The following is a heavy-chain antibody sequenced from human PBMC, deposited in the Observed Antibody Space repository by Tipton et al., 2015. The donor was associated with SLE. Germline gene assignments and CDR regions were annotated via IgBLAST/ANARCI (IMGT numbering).Heavy chain of an antibody. CDR1: GGSISSSSYY. CDR2: IYYSGST. Sequence: TLSLTCTVSGGSISSSSYYWGWIRQPPGKGLEWIGSIYYSGSTYYNPSLKSRVTISVDTSKNQLSLKLSSVTAADTAVYYCARDGDRYCSSTSCYPVWYFDYWGQGTLVTVSS. J-gene: IGHJ4*02. D-gene: IGHD2-2*01. V-gene: IGHV4-39*07. CDR3: ARDGDRYCSSTSCYPVWYFDY.